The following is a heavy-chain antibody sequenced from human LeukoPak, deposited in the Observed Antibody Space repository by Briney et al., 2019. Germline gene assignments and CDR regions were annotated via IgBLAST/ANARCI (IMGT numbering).Heavy chain of an antibody. V-gene: IGHV1-2*02. D-gene: IGHD2/OR15-2a*01. CDR1: GYTFTGYY. CDR3: ARGPRLLRGWFDP. J-gene: IGHJ5*02. CDR2: INPNSGGT. Sequence: GASVKVSCKASGYTFTGYYMHWVRQAPGQGLEWMGWINPNSGGTNYAQKFQGRVTTTRDTSISTAYMELSRLRSDDTAVYYCARGPRLLRGWFDPWGQGTLVTVSS.